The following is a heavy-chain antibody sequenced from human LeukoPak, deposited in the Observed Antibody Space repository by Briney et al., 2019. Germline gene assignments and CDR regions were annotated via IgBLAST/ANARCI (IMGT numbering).Heavy chain of an antibody. CDR3: ARAMVGATPFQH. J-gene: IGHJ1*01. CDR2: IYYSGST. V-gene: IGHV4-59*01. Sequence: KPLGNPSLTRTVPGGSLSSFYWSWVRQPPGKGLGWIGYIYYSGSTNYNPSLKSRVTISVDTSKNQFSLKLSSVTAADTAVYYCARAMVGATPFQHWGQGTLVTVSS. D-gene: IGHD1-26*01. CDR1: GGSLSSFY.